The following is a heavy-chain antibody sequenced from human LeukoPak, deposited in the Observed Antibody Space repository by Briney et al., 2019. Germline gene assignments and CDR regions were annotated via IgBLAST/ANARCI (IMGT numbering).Heavy chain of an antibody. V-gene: IGHV3-11*04. J-gene: IGHJ4*02. CDR1: GFTFSDYY. CDR2: ISSSGSTI. Sequence: GGSLRLSCAASGFTFSDYYMSWIRQAPGKGLEWVSYISSSGSTIYYADSVKGRFTISRDNAKNSLYLQVNSLRAEDTAVYYCARERYSSSWYYWGQGTLVTVSS. CDR3: ARERYSSSWYY. D-gene: IGHD6-13*01.